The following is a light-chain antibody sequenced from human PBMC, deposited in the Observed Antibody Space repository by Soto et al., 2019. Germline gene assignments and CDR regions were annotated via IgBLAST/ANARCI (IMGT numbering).Light chain of an antibody. V-gene: IGKV1-39*01. J-gene: IGKJ1*01. CDR2: AAS. CDR3: QQSYSTTWT. Sequence: EIQITQTPSSLSASVGDRVTITCRATQGISTYLNWYQQKPGKAPKLLIYAASSLQSGVPSRFSGSGSETDFTLTISSLQPEDFATYSCQQSYSTTWTFGQGTKVDIK. CDR1: QGISTY.